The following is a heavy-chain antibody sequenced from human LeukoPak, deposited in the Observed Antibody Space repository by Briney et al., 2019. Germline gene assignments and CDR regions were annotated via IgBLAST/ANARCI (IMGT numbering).Heavy chain of an antibody. V-gene: IGHV1-18*01. CDR1: GYTFSIEC. CDR2: ISGYNGNT. D-gene: IGHD5-12*01. CDR3: ARSSLGTITAGPFDY. Sequence: SVMLCCTAPGYTFSIECSAWVGQAGGQGLERMGWISGYNGNTNYAQKLQGRVSMTTDTSTTTAYMELRSLTSDDTALYYCARSSLGTITAGPFDYWGQGTLVTVSS. J-gene: IGHJ4*02.